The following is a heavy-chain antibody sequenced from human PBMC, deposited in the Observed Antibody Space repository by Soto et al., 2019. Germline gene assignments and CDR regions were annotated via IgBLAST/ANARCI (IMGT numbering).Heavy chain of an antibody. Sequence: PGGSLRLSCAASGFTFSSYAMHWVRQAPGKGLEWVAVISYDGSNKYYADSVKGRFTISRDNSKNTLYLQMNSLRAEDTAVYYCARDRGFGELLKPYGMDVWGQGTTVTVS. J-gene: IGHJ6*02. CDR2: ISYDGSNK. V-gene: IGHV3-30-3*01. CDR3: ARDRGFGELLKPYGMDV. CDR1: GFTFSSYA. D-gene: IGHD3-10*01.